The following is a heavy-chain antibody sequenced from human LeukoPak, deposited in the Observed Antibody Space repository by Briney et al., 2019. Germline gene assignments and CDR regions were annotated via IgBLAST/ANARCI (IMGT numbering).Heavy chain of an antibody. CDR1: GLSFSNYW. CDR2: ISSDGSVT. D-gene: IGHD2-21*02. V-gene: IGHV3-74*03. Sequence: GGSLRLSCAVSGLSFSNYWMHWVRQDPGKGLVWVSYISSDGSVTKYAASVKGRFTISRDNAVNTLYLQMNSLRVEDTAVYYCVRGSLRLPRSTPDYWGQEPWSPSPQ. CDR3: VRGSLRLPRSTPDY. J-gene: IGHJ4*01.